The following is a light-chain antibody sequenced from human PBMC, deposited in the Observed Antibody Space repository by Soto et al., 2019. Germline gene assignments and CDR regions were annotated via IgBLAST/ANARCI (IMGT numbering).Light chain of an antibody. CDR1: QSISSY. J-gene: IGKJ2*02. V-gene: IGKV1-39*01. Sequence: DIQMTQSPSSLSASVGDRVTITCRASQSISSYLNWYQQKPGKAPKLLIYAASSLQSGVPSRFSGSGSGTDFTLTISSLQPEEFATYYCQQSYSTPPWTLGQGTKLEIK. CDR2: AAS. CDR3: QQSYSTPPWT.